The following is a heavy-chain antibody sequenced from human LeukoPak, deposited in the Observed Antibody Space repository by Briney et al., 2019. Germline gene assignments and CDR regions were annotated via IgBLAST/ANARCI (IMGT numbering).Heavy chain of an antibody. CDR3: ARRRYDILTGGFDY. V-gene: IGHV3-74*01. CDR2: INSDGSST. Sequence: GGSLRLSCAASGFTFSSYWMHWVRQAPGKGLVWVSRINSDGSSTSYADSVKGRFTISRDNAKNTLYLQMNSLRAEDTAVYYCARRRYDILTGGFDYWGQRTLVTVSS. CDR1: GFTFSSYW. D-gene: IGHD3-9*01. J-gene: IGHJ4*02.